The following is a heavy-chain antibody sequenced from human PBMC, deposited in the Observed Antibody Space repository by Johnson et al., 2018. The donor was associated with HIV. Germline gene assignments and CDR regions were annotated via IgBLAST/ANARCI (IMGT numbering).Heavy chain of an antibody. D-gene: IGHD3-10*01. V-gene: IGHV3-7*05. CDR3: AMPSMVQGGPDAFDI. CDR2: IKQDGSEK. Sequence: VQLVESGGGLVQPGGSLRLSCAASGFIISSYWMTWVRQAPGKGLEWVANIKQDGSEKYYVDSMKGRFTISRDNAKNSLYLQMNSLRAEDTAVYYCAMPSMVQGGPDAFDIWGQGTMVTVSS. J-gene: IGHJ3*02. CDR1: GFIISSYW.